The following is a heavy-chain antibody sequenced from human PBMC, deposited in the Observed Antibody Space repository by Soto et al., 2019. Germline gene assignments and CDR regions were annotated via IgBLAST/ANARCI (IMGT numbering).Heavy chain of an antibody. CDR2: IYYSGST. Sequence: SETLSLTCTVSGGSISSGGYYWSWIRQHPGKGLEWIGYIYYSGSTYYNPSLKSRVTISVDTSKNQFSLKLSSVTAADTAVYYCARESSSWSYYGMDVWGQGTTVTVSS. CDR1: GGSISSGGYY. V-gene: IGHV4-31*03. J-gene: IGHJ6*02. CDR3: ARESSSWSYYGMDV. D-gene: IGHD6-13*01.